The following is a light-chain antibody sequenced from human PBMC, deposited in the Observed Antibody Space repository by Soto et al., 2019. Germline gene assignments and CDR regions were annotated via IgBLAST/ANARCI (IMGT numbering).Light chain of an antibody. CDR3: QQYNTYPLT. Sequence: DIQMTQSPSTLSASVGERVTITCRASQSITTWLAWYQQKPGKAPKLLIYKASSLEGGVPSRFXGSGSGTXXXXXXXXXQPDDFATYYCQQYNTYPLTFGGGTTVEIK. CDR1: QSITTW. J-gene: IGKJ4*01. CDR2: KAS. V-gene: IGKV1-5*03.